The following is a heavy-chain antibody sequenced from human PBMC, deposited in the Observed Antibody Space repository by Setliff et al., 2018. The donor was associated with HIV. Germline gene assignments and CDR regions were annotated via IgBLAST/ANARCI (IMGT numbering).Heavy chain of an antibody. CDR3: ARGRFLAAAGTLDY. CDR2: MNPNSGNT. Sequence: ASVKVSCKASGYTFTSYDINWVRQATGQGLEWMGWMNPNSGNTGYAQKFQGRVTMTRNTSISTAYMELSSLRSEDTAVYYCARGRFLAAAGTLDYWGQGTLVTVSS. D-gene: IGHD6-13*01. V-gene: IGHV1-8*01. J-gene: IGHJ4*02. CDR1: GYTFTSYD.